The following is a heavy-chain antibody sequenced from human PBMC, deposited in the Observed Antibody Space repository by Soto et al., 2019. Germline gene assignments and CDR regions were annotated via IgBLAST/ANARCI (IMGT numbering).Heavy chain of an antibody. CDR1: GFTFSSYA. J-gene: IGHJ5*02. D-gene: IGHD1-26*01. V-gene: IGHV3-23*01. Sequence: GGSLRLSCAASGFTFSSYAMSWVRQAPGKGLEWVSAISGSGGNRYYADSVKGRFTISRDNSKNTLYLQMNSLRAEDTAVYYCAKVPSGSYQDYNWFDPWGQGXLVTVSS. CDR2: ISGSGGNR. CDR3: AKVPSGSYQDYNWFDP.